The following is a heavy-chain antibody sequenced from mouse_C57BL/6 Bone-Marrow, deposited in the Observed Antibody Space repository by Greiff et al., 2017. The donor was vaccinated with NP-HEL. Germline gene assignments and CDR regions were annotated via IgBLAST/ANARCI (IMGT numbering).Heavy chain of an antibody. Sequence: VQLQQSGAELVRPGASVKLSCTASGFNIKDYYMHWVKQRPEQGLEWIGRIDPEDGDTEYAPKFPGKATMTADTSSNTAYLQLSSLTSEDTAVYYCTTPSYYSNYGYFDVWGTGTTVTVSS. CDR3: TTPSYYSNYGYFDV. V-gene: IGHV14-1*01. J-gene: IGHJ1*03. CDR2: IDPEDGDT. CDR1: GFNIKDYY. D-gene: IGHD2-5*01.